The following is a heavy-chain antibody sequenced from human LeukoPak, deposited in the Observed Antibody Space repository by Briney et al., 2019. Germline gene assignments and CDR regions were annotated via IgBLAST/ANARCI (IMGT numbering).Heavy chain of an antibody. CDR1: GYTFTGYY. J-gene: IGHJ3*02. V-gene: IGHV1-2*02. CDR3: AKKWELVEYAFDI. Sequence: GASVKVSCKASGYTFTGYYMHWVRQAPGRGLEWMGWINPNSGGTNYAQKFQGRVTMTRDTSISTAYMELSRLRSEGTAVYYCAKKWELVEYAFDIWGQGTMVTVPS. D-gene: IGHD1-26*01. CDR2: INPNSGGT.